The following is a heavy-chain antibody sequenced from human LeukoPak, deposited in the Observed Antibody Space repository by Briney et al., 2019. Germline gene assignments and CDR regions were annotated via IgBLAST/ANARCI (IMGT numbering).Heavy chain of an antibody. Sequence: SETLSLTCAVYGGPFSGYYWSWIRQPPGKGLEWIGEIKHSGSTNYNPSLKSRVTISVDTSKNQFSLKLSSVTAADTAVYYCARVYGSGSFDAFDIWGQGTMVTVSS. D-gene: IGHD3-10*01. V-gene: IGHV4-34*01. J-gene: IGHJ3*02. CDR1: GGPFSGYY. CDR3: ARVYGSGSFDAFDI. CDR2: IKHSGST.